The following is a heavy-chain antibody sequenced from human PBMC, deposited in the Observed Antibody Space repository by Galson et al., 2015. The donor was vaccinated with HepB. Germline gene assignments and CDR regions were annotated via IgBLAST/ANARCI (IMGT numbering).Heavy chain of an antibody. Sequence: SLRLSCAASGFTFSNAWMNWVRQAPGKGLEWVGRIKSKTDGGTTDYAAPVKGRFTISRDDSKNTLYLQMNSLKTEDTAVYYCTPHPIIAARSDFDYWGQGTLVTVSS. V-gene: IGHV3-15*07. D-gene: IGHD6-6*01. J-gene: IGHJ4*02. CDR2: IKSKTDGGTT. CDR1: GFTFSNAW. CDR3: TPHPIIAARSDFDY.